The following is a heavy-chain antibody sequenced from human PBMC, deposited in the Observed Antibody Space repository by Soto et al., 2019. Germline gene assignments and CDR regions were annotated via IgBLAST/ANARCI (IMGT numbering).Heavy chain of an antibody. CDR3: AKVSSPGQWLKYEVGYYFDY. D-gene: IGHD6-19*01. CDR2: ISGSGGST. Sequence: EVQLLESGGGLVQPGGSLRLSCAASGFTFSSYAMSWVRQAPGKGLEWVSAISGSGGSTYYADSVKGRFTISRDNSKNTLYLQMNSLRAEDTALYYCAKVSSPGQWLKYEVGYYFDYWGQGTLVTVSS. J-gene: IGHJ4*02. V-gene: IGHV3-23*01. CDR1: GFTFSSYA.